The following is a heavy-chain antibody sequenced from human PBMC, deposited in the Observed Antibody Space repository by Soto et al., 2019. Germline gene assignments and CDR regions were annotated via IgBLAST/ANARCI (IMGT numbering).Heavy chain of an antibody. Sequence: SETLSLTCTVSGGSISSYYWSWIRQPPGKGLEWIGYIYYSGSTNYNPSLKSRVTISVGTSKNQFSLKLSSVTAADTAVYYCARDSDVDTAMVTTGDYYGMDVWGQGTTVTVSS. CDR1: GGSISSYY. CDR2: IYYSGST. V-gene: IGHV4-59*01. J-gene: IGHJ6*02. D-gene: IGHD5-18*01. CDR3: ARDSDVDTAMVTTGDYYGMDV.